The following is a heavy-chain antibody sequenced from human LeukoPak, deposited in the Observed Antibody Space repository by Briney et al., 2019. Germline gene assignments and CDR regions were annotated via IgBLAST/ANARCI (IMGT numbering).Heavy chain of an antibody. J-gene: IGHJ6*03. Sequence: ASVKVSCKASTYTFTRYGISWVRQAPGQGLEWMGWISGYNGNTNYAQKFLGRVSMTADTATSTAYMELRSLTSDDKAMYYCARGVVVPAAMGYSYYYMDVWGKGTTVTISS. CDR1: TYTFTRYG. V-gene: IGHV1-18*01. CDR3: ARGVVVPAAMGYSYYYMDV. CDR2: ISGYNGNT. D-gene: IGHD2-2*01.